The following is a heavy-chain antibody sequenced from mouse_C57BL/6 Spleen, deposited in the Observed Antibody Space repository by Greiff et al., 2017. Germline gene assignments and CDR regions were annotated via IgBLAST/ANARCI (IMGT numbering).Heavy chain of an antibody. CDR2: ISNGGGST. V-gene: IGHV5-12*01. CDR1: GFTFSDYY. D-gene: IGHD1-1*01. CDR3: ARHEDYYGSMDY. Sequence: EVQLVESGGGLVQPGGSLKLSCAASGFTFSDYYMYWVRQTPEKRLEWVAYISNGGGSTYYPDTVKGRFTISRDNAKNTLYLQMSRLKSEDTAMYYCARHEDYYGSMDYWGQGTSVTGSS. J-gene: IGHJ4*01.